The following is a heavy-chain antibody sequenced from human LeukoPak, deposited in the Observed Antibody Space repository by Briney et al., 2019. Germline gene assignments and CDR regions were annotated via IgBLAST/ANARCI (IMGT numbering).Heavy chain of an antibody. Sequence: ASVKVSCKASGYTFTSYYMHWVRQAPGQGLEWMGIINPSGGSTSYAQKFQGRVTMTRDTSTSTVYMELSSLRSEDTALYYCAKDSGSGWYLPYFDYWGQGTLVTVSS. V-gene: IGHV1-46*01. CDR2: INPSGGST. J-gene: IGHJ4*02. D-gene: IGHD6-19*01. CDR1: GYTFTSYY. CDR3: AKDSGSGWYLPYFDY.